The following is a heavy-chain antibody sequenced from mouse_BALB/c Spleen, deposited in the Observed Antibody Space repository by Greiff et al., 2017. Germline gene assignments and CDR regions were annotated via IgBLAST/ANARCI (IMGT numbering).Heavy chain of an antibody. D-gene: IGHD1-1*01. CDR1: GFTFSSYG. CDR2: ISSGGSYT. CDR3: ARRVSYGSYYYAMDY. V-gene: IGHV5-6*02. Sequence: EVKLMESGGDLVKPGGSLKLSCAASGFTFSSYGMSWVRQTPDKRLEWVATISSGGSYTYYPDSVKGRFTISRDNAKNTLYLQMSSLKSEDTAMYYCARRVSYGSYYYAMDYWGQGTSVTVSS. J-gene: IGHJ4*01.